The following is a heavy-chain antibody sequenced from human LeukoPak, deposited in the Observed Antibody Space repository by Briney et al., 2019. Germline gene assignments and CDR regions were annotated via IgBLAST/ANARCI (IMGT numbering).Heavy chain of an antibody. CDR2: IRYDGSNK. J-gene: IGHJ6*03. V-gene: IGHV3-30*02. CDR3: AKESYLCSTTSCYRGYMDV. D-gene: IGHD2-2*02. Sequence: PGGSLRLSCAASGFTFSSYGMHWVRQAPGKGLEWVAFIRYDGSNKYYADSVKGRFTISRDNSKNTLYLQMNSLRAEDTAVYYCAKESYLCSTTSCYRGYMDVWGKGTTVTISS. CDR1: GFTFSSYG.